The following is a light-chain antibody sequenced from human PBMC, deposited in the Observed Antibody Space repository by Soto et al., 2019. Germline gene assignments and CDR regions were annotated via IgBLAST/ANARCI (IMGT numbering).Light chain of an antibody. CDR1: QSVSSN. V-gene: IGKV3-15*01. CDR2: GAS. J-gene: IGKJ1*01. Sequence: EIVMTQSPATLSVSPGERATLSCRASQSVSSNLAWYQQKPGQAPRHLIYGASTRATGIPARFSVSGSGIEFTLTISSLQSEDFAVYYCQQYNNGPPLTFGQGTKVEIK. CDR3: QQYNNGPPLT.